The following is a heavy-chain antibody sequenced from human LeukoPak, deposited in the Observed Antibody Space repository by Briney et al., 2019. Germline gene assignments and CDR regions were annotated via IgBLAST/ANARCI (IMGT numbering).Heavy chain of an antibody. CDR1: GGSISSGSYY. V-gene: IGHV4-61*02. CDR3: ARVPLLWFGEAGDY. CDR2: IYTSGST. Sequence: SDTLSLTRTVCGGSISSGSYYWSWIRQPTGKGLEWIGRIYTSGSTNYNPSLKSRVTISVDTSRNQLSLKLSSVTAADTAVYYCARVPLLWFGEAGDYWGQGTLVTVSS. D-gene: IGHD3-10*01. J-gene: IGHJ4*02.